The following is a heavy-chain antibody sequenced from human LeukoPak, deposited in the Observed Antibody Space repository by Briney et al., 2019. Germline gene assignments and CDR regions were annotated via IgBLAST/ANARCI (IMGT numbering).Heavy chain of an antibody. Sequence: KPGGSLRLSCAASGFTFSSYSMNWVRQAPGKGLEWVSSISSSSSYIYYADSVKGRFTISRDNSKNSLYLQMNSLRTEDTALYYCAKLEGYSYPDRYYYYYMDVWGKGTTVTVSS. CDR1: GFTFSSYS. J-gene: IGHJ6*03. CDR3: AKLEGYSYPDRYYYYYMDV. CDR2: ISSSSSYI. D-gene: IGHD5-18*01. V-gene: IGHV3-21*04.